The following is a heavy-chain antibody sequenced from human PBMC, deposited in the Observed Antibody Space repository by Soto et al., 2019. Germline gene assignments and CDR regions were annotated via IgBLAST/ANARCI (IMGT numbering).Heavy chain of an antibody. CDR3: AKDWGYYWAFDY. CDR2: ISGSGGST. CDR1: GFTFSSYA. J-gene: IGHJ4*02. V-gene: IGHV3-23*01. D-gene: IGHD3-22*01. Sequence: SLRLSCAASGFTFSSYAMSWVRQAPGKGLEWVSAISGSGGSTYYADSVKGRFTISRDNSKNTLYLQMNSLRAEDTAVYYCAKDWGYYWAFDYWGQGTLVTVSS.